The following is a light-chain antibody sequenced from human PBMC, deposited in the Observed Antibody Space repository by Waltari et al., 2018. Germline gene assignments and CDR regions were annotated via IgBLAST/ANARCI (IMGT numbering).Light chain of an antibody. V-gene: IGKV1-9*01. CDR3: QELNTYPQSVT. Sequence: DIQLTQSPSFLSASIGDRVTITCWASQGISSYLAWYQQKPGKAPKLLIYAASTLQSGVPSRFSGSGSGTEFTLTISSLQPEDFATYYCQELNTYPQSVTFGGGTKVEI. J-gene: IGKJ4*01. CDR1: QGISSY. CDR2: AAS.